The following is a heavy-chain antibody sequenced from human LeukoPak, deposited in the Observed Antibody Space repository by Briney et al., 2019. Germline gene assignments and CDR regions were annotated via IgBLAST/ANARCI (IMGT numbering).Heavy chain of an antibody. CDR1: GGSVSSGSYY. CDR3: ARTSGSYFYYYGMDV. CDR2: IYYSGST. V-gene: IGHV4-61*01. Sequence: SETLSLTCTVSGGSVSSGSYYWSWIRQPPGKGLEWIGYIYYSGSTNYNPSLKSRVTISVDTSKNQFSLKLSSVTAADTAVYYCARTSGSYFYYYGMDVWGQGTTVTVSS. D-gene: IGHD1-26*01. J-gene: IGHJ6*02.